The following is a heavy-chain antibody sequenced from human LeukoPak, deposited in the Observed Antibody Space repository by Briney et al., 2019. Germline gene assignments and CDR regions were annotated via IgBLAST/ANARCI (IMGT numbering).Heavy chain of an antibody. D-gene: IGHD3-22*01. CDR1: GGSFSGYY. CDR2: INHSGST. V-gene: IGHV4-34*01. J-gene: IGHJ4*02. CDR3: ARRWASSSSGYYYEDPEYYFDY. Sequence: SETLSLTCAVYGGSFSGYYWSWIRQPPGKGLEWIGEINHSGSTYYNPSLKSRVTISVDTSKNQFSLKLSSVTAADTAVYYCARRWASSSSGYYYEDPEYYFDYWGQGTLVTVSS.